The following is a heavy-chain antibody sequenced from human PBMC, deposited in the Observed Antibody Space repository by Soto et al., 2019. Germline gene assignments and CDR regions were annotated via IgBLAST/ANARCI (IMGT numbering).Heavy chain of an antibody. V-gene: IGHV4-59*01. CDR3: ARSWVQL. CDR1: GGSISSYY. J-gene: IGHJ4*02. CDR2: IYYSGST. Sequence: PSETLSLTCTVSGGSISSYYWTWIRQPPGKGLEWIGYIYYSGSTYYNPSLKSRVTISLDTSKTQFSLKLNSVTAADTAVYYCARSWVQLWSQGTLVTVSS. D-gene: IGHD5-18*01.